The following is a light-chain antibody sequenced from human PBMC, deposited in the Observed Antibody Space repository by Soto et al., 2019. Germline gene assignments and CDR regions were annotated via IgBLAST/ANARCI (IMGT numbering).Light chain of an antibody. V-gene: IGLV1-44*01. J-gene: IGLJ2*01. CDR2: SNN. CDR1: SSNIGSNT. Sequence: QSVLTQPPSASGTPGQRVTISCSGSSSNIGSNTVNWYQQLPGTAPKLLIYSNNQRPSGVPDRFSGSKSGTSASLAISGLQSEDEAEYYCAAWDDGLNGVVFGGGTKLTVL. CDR3: AAWDDGLNGVV.